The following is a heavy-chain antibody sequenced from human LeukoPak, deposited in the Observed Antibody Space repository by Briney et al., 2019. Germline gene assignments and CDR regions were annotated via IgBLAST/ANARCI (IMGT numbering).Heavy chain of an antibody. J-gene: IGHJ4*02. CDR1: GFSFSSYG. V-gene: IGHV3-30*03. CDR2: ISFDGSNK. D-gene: IGHD3-10*01. CDR3: CGGLFYCGY. Sequence: GGSLRLSCAASGFSFSSYGMHWVRQAPGKGLEWVAGISFDGSNKYYADSLKGRFTISRDNSKNTLYMQMNSLRVEDTAVYYCCGGLFYCGYLGQGTLVTVSS.